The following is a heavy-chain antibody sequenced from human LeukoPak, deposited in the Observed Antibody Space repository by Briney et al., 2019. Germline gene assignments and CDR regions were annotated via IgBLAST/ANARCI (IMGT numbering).Heavy chain of an antibody. D-gene: IGHD3-10*01. J-gene: IGHJ5*02. Sequence: GGSLRLSCAASGFTFSSYGMSWVRQAPGRGLEWVSAISGSGGSTYYADSVKGRFTISRDNSKNTLYLQMNSLRAEDTAVYYCAKDARGVIVRWFDPWGQGTLVTVSS. CDR1: GFTFSSYG. CDR3: AKDARGVIVRWFDP. V-gene: IGHV3-23*01. CDR2: ISGSGGST.